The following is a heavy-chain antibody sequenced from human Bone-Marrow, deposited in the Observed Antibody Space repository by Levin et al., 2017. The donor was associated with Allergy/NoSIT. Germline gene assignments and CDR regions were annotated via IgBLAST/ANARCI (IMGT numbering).Heavy chain of an antibody. Sequence: TGGSLRLSCAASGFTFSSYGMHWVRQAPGKGLEWVAVIWYDGSNKYYADSVKGRFTISRDNSKNTLYLQMNSLRAEDTAVYYCARDEIYSNYAGVEYYGMDVWGQGTTVTVSS. CDR3: ARDEIYSNYAGVEYYGMDV. D-gene: IGHD4-11*01. CDR2: IWYDGSNK. J-gene: IGHJ6*02. V-gene: IGHV3-33*01. CDR1: GFTFSSYG.